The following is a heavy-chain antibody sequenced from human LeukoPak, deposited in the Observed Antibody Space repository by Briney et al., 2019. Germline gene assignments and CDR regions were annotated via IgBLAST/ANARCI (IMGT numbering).Heavy chain of an antibody. V-gene: IGHV4-39*01. CDR2: IYHTGGT. J-gene: IGHJ3*01. CDR3: ARQKYGDYRNAFDV. CDR1: GGSISSSGFY. D-gene: IGHD4-17*01. Sequence: SETLSLTCTVSGGSISSSGFYWDWLRQPPGTGLEYLGSIYHTGGTYHNPSLKTRVTISVDTSKNQFSLKVNSVTAADTAVYYCARQKYGDYRNAFDVWGQGTMVTVSS.